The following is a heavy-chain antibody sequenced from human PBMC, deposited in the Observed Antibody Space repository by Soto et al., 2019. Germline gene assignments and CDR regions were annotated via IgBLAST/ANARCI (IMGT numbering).Heavy chain of an antibody. D-gene: IGHD2-21*01. CDR2: ISGSGGST. CDR1: GFTFSSYA. CDR3: AKGRGAYGYFDY. J-gene: IGHJ4*02. Sequence: EVQLLESGGGLVQPGGSLRLSCAASGFTFSSYAMSWVRQAPGKGLEWVSAISGSGGSTYYADSVKGRFTISRDNSKNTLYLQLNSLRAEDTAVYYCAKGRGAYGYFDYWGQGTLVTVSS. V-gene: IGHV3-23*01.